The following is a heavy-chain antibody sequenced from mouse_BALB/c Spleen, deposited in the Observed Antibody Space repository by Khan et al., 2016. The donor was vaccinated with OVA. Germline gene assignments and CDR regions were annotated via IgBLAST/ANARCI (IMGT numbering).Heavy chain of an antibody. Sequence: VQLQESGPGLVKPSQSLSLTCTVTGYSITSDYAWNWIRQFPGNKLEWMGYITYSGSTSYRPSLKSRISITRDTSKNQFFLQLNSVTTEDTATYYGAMGRTYWGQGTLVTVSA. D-gene: IGHD4-1*01. CDR3: AMGRTY. CDR2: ITYSGST. CDR1: GYSITSDYA. V-gene: IGHV3-2*02. J-gene: IGHJ3*01.